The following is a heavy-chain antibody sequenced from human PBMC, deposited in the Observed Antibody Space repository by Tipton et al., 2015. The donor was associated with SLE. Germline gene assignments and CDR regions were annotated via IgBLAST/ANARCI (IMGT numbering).Heavy chain of an antibody. J-gene: IGHJ3*02. CDR1: GASISSGSYY. V-gene: IGHV4-61*02. CDR2: VYSSGTT. CDR3: ARDGGSSWSLDAFDT. Sequence: TLSLTCTVSGASISSGSYYWNWIRQPAGKGLEWFGRVYSSGTTNYNSSLKSRVTISVDTSKNQFSLKLSSVTAADTAVYYCARDGGSSWSLDAFDTWGQGTMVTVSS. D-gene: IGHD6-13*01.